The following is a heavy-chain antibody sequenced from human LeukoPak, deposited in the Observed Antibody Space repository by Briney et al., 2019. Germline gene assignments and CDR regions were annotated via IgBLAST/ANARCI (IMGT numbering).Heavy chain of an antibody. J-gene: IGHJ4*02. CDR2: INPSGGST. CDR3: ARDRYYDFWSGYPADY. D-gene: IGHD3-3*01. CDR1: GYTFTSYY. V-gene: IGHV1-46*01. Sequence: ASVKVSCKASGYTFTSYYMHWVRQAPGQGLEWMGIINPSGGSTNYAQKFQGRVTMTRDTSTSTVYMELSSLRSEDTAVYYCARDRYYDFWSGYPADYWGQGTLVTVSS.